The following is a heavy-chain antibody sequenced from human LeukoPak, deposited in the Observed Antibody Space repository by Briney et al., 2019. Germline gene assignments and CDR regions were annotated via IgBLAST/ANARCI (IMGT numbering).Heavy chain of an antibody. V-gene: IGHV3-48*03. CDR2: ISSSGTTI. D-gene: IGHD2-8*01. CDR3: AKELMGFDY. CDR1: GFTFSSYE. Sequence: GGSLRLSCAASGFTFSSYEMNWVRQAPGKGLEWVSYISSSGTTIYYADSVKGRFTISRDNAKNSLYLQMNSLRGEDTAVYYCAKELMGFDYWGQGSLVTVSS. J-gene: IGHJ4*02.